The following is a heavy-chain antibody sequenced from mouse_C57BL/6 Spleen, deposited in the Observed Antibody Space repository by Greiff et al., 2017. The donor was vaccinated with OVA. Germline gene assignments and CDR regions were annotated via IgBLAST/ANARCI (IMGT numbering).Heavy chain of an antibody. CDR3: AKNEDYGSSPWYFDV. CDR1: GFSLTSYG. J-gene: IGHJ1*03. D-gene: IGHD1-1*01. Sequence: QVQLQQSGPGLVQPSQSLSITCTVSGFSLTSYGVHWVRQSPGKGLEWLGVIWRGGSTDYNAAFMSRLSITKDNSKSQVFFKMNSLQADDTAIYYCAKNEDYGSSPWYFDVWGTGTTVTVSS. V-gene: IGHV2-5*01. CDR2: IWRGGST.